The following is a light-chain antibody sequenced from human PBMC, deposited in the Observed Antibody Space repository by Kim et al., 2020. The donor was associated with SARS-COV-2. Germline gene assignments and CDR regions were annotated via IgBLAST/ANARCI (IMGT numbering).Light chain of an antibody. CDR2: DIN. CDR1: SSNIGNHY. Sequence: QPVLTQPPSVSAAPGQKVTISCSGSSSNIGNHYVSWYQQLPGRAPKLLIYDINKRPSGIPDRFSGSKSGTSASLGITGLQTGDEADYYCGTWDSRLSIGIFGGGTQLTVL. CDR3: GTWDSRLSIGI. V-gene: IGLV1-51*01. J-gene: IGLJ2*01.